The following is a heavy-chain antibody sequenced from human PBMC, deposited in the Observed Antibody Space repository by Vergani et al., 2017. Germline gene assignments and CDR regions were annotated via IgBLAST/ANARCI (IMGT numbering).Heavy chain of an antibody. CDR1: FDSTRNPY. CDR3: ASDTHSGQRADR. D-gene: IGHD6-19*01. CDR2: IHYSENT. Sequence: QVQLQESGPGLVKSSETLSLTCSVSFDSTRNPYCNWIRQPSGKGLEWIGSIHYSENTNYNPSLKTRVTISVDTSKNQFSLTLTSVTAADTAVYYCASDTHSGQRADRWGQGILVTVTS. V-gene: IGHV4-59*11. J-gene: IGHJ5*02.